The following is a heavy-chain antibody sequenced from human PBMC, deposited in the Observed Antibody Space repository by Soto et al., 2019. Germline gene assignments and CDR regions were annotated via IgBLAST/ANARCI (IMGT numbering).Heavy chain of an antibody. CDR1: GFTISTYS. V-gene: IGHV3-48*01. CDR2: ISGGSTTI. D-gene: IGHD3-3*01. CDR3: ARGGYYDFWSLTWFDP. Sequence: GGSLRLSCAASGFTISTYSMNWVRQAPGKGLEWLSYISGGSTTIYYADSVKGRFTISRENAKNSLYLQMNSLRAGDTAVYYCARGGYYDFWSLTWFDPWGQGTLVTVSS. J-gene: IGHJ5*02.